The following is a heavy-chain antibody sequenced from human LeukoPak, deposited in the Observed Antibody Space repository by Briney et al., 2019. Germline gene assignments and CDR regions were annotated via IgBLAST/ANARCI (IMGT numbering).Heavy chain of an antibody. Sequence: GGSLRLSCAASGFTFSSYEMNWVRQAPGKGLEWVSYISSSGSTIYYAYSVKGRFTISRDNAKNSLYLQMNSLRAEDTAVYYCARGPHYEYYYYYGMDVWGQGTTVTVSS. V-gene: IGHV3-48*03. CDR1: GFTFSSYE. CDR3: ARGPHYEYYYYYGMDV. J-gene: IGHJ6*02. CDR2: ISSSGSTI. D-gene: IGHD4-17*01.